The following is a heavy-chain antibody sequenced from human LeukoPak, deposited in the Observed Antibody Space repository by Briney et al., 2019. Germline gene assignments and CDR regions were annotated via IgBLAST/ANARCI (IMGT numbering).Heavy chain of an antibody. D-gene: IGHD3-10*01. J-gene: IGHJ4*02. CDR3: ARDDYYGSGSSSDY. Sequence: PGGSLRLSCAASGFTFSSYAMHWVRQAPGKGLEWVAVISYDGSSKYYADSVKGRFTISRDNSKNTLYLQMNSLRAEDTAVYYCARDDYYGSGSSSDYWGQGTLVTVSS. CDR1: GFTFSSYA. V-gene: IGHV3-30*04. CDR2: ISYDGSSK.